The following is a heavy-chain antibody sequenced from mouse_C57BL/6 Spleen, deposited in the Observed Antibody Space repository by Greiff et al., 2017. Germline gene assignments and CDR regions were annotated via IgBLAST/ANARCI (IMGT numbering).Heavy chain of an antibody. CDR1: GYTFTEYP. V-gene: IGHV1-62-2*01. J-gene: IGHJ2*01. CDR3: ARHEYGGYDGHFDY. CDR2: FYPGSGSI. Sequence: QVQLQQSGAELVKPGASVKLSCKASGYTFTEYPIHWVKQRSGQGLEWLGWFYPGSGSIKYNEKFKDKATLTADKYSSTVYLELSRLTSEDSAVYFCARHEYGGYDGHFDYWGQGTTLTVSS. D-gene: IGHD2-3*01.